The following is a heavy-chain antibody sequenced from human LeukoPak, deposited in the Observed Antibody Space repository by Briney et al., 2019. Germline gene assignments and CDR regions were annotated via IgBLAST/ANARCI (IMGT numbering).Heavy chain of an antibody. J-gene: IGHJ6*02. V-gene: IGHV3-53*04. Sequence: GGSLRLSCAASGFTVSSNYMTWVRQAPGKGLEWVSLIYSAGGTYYTDSVKGRFTISRHSSKNTLYLQTNSLRGEDTAVYYCARDVSQYYYYYGMDVWGQGTTVTVSS. CDR1: GFTVSSNY. D-gene: IGHD2-8*01. CDR3: ARDVSQYYYYYGMDV. CDR2: IYSAGGT.